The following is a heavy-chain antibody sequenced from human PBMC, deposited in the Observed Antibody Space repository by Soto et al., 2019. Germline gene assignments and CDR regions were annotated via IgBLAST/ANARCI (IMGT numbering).Heavy chain of an antibody. Sequence: QVQLVESGGGVVQPGRSLRLSCAASGFTFSSYAMHWVRQAPGKGLEWVAVISYDGSNKYYADSVKGRFTISRDNSKNTLDLQMNSLRAEDTAVYYCARGPEYYDFWTWREYYYYYGMDVWGRGTTVTVSS. D-gene: IGHD3-3*01. V-gene: IGHV3-30-3*01. CDR3: ARGPEYYDFWTWREYYYYYGMDV. J-gene: IGHJ6*02. CDR2: ISYDGSNK. CDR1: GFTFSSYA.